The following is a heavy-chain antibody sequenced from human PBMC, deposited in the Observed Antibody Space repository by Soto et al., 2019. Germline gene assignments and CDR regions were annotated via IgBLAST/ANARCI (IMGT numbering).Heavy chain of an antibody. J-gene: IGHJ5*02. CDR1: GFTVSSYW. V-gene: IGHV3-74*01. Sequence: VGSLRLSCAASGFTVSSYWMHWVRQAPGKGLVWVSRINSDGSSTSYADSVKGRFTISRDNAKNTLYLQMNSLRAEDTAVYYCARESGHILTGYYWAGDHDWFDPWGQGTLVTVSS. D-gene: IGHD3-9*01. CDR3: ARESGHILTGYYWAGDHDWFDP. CDR2: INSDGSST.